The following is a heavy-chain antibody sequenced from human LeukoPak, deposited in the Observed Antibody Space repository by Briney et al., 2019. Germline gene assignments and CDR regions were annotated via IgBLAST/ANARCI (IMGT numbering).Heavy chain of an antibody. CDR3: AREISEEGFGY. CDR1: GFTFSTYS. V-gene: IGHV3-21*01. CDR2: ISRSGDYI. J-gene: IGHJ4*02. Sequence: PGGSLRLSCAASGFTFSTYSMNWVRQAPEKGLEWVSSISRSGDYIYYADSVKGRFTISRDNTENSLYLQMSSLRAEDTAVYYCAREISEEGFGYWGQGTLVTVSS.